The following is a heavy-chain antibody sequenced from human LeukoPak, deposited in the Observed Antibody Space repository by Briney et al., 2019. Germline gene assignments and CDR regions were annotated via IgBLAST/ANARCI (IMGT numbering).Heavy chain of an antibody. Sequence: GGSLRLSCTASGFMFRNYGMHWVRQAPGKGLEWVAVIWYNGNEKYYTGSVEGRSTISRDNSKNTVYLQMNSLRAEDTAVHYCARDEYSFSLRGATIDYWGQGTLVTVSS. CDR3: ARDEYSFSLRGATIDY. CDR2: IWYNGNEK. D-gene: IGHD1-26*01. J-gene: IGHJ4*02. V-gene: IGHV3-33*01. CDR1: GFMFRNYG.